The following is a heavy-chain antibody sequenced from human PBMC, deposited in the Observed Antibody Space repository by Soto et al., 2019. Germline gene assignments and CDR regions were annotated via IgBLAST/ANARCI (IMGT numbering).Heavy chain of an antibody. CDR1: GYTFTSCG. D-gene: IGHD6-19*01. CDR2: ISAYNGNT. V-gene: IGHV1-18*01. CDR3: ARVVAVAGSFDY. Sequence: ASVKVSCKASGYTFTSCGISWVRQAPGQGLEWMGWISAYNGNTNYAQKLQGRVTMTTDTSTSTAYVELRSLRSDDTAVYYCARVVAVAGSFDYWGQGTLVTVSS. J-gene: IGHJ4*02.